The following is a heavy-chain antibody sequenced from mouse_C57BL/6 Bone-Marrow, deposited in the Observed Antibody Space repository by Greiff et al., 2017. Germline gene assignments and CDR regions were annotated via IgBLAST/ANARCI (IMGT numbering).Heavy chain of an antibody. CDR2: INPGSGGT. Sequence: QVQLQQSGAELVRPGTSVKVSCKASGYAFTNYLIEWVKQRPGQGLEWIGVINPGSGGTNYNEKFKGKATLTADKSSSTAYMQLSSLTSEDSAVYFCARERYGSSPYYFDYWGQGTTLTVSS. CDR1: GYAFTNYL. CDR3: ARERYGSSPYYFDY. D-gene: IGHD1-1*01. J-gene: IGHJ2*01. V-gene: IGHV1-54*01.